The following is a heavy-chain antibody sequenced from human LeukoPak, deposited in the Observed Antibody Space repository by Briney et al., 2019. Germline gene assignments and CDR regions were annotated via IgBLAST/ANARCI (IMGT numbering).Heavy chain of an antibody. Sequence: ASVKVSCKASGYTFTNYYIHWMRQAPGQGLEWVGIINLNAATTRYAQKFQGRITVTRDTSTSTVYMELSSLRSEDTAVYFCAREGAAEAKNFDYWGQGILVIVSS. J-gene: IGHJ4*02. V-gene: IGHV1-46*01. CDR1: GYTFTNYY. CDR2: INLNAATT. D-gene: IGHD6-25*01. CDR3: AREGAAEAKNFDY.